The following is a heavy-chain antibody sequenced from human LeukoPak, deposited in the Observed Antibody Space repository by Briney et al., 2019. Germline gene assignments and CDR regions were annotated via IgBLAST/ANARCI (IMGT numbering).Heavy chain of an antibody. V-gene: IGHV1-8*02. D-gene: IGHD6-19*01. CDR2: MNPNSGNT. Sequence: ASVKVSCKASGYTFTSYDINWVRQATGQGLEWMGWMNPNSGNTGYAQKLQGRVTMTTDTSTSTAYMELRSLRSDDTAVYYCARPIAVAGNNWFDPWGQGTLVTVSS. CDR3: ARPIAVAGNNWFDP. J-gene: IGHJ5*02. CDR1: GYTFTSYD.